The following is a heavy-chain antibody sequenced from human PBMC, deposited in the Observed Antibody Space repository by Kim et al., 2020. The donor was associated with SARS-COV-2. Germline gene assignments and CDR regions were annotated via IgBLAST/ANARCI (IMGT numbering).Heavy chain of an antibody. CDR2: ISSSSSTI. Sequence: GGSLRLSCAASGSTITGYTMNWVRQAPGKGLEWVSYISSSSSTIYYADSVKGRFTISRDNAKNSLYLQMNSLRDEDTAVYYCTRGVTIFGSYGMDVWGQGTTVTVSS. CDR3: TRGVTIFGSYGMDV. V-gene: IGHV3-48*02. CDR1: GSTITGYT. J-gene: IGHJ6*02. D-gene: IGHD3-3*01.